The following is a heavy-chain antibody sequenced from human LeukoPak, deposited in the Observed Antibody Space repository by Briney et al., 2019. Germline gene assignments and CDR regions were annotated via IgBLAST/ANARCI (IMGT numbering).Heavy chain of an antibody. CDR1: GYTFTGYY. CDR2: INPNSGNT. Sequence: GASVKVSCKASGYTFTGYYMHWVRQAPGQGLEWMGWINPNSGNTGYAQKFQGRVTMTRNTSISTAYMELSSLRSEDTAVYYCARMGFGELGMGYWGQGTLVTVSS. D-gene: IGHD7-27*01. CDR3: ARMGFGELGMGY. V-gene: IGHV1-8*02. J-gene: IGHJ4*02.